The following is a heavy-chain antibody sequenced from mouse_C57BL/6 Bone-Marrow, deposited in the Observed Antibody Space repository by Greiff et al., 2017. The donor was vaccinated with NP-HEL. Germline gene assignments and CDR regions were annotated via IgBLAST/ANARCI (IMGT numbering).Heavy chain of an antibody. CDR2: SRNKANDYTT. CDR3: ARDVYGSSYWYFDV. Sequence: EVHLVVSGGGLVQSGRSLRLSCATSGFTFSDFYMVWVRQAPGKGLEWIAASRNKANDYTTEYSASVKGRFIVSRDTSQSILYLQMNALRAEDTAIYYCARDVYGSSYWYFDVWGTGTTVTVSS. CDR1: GFTFSDFY. V-gene: IGHV7-1*01. D-gene: IGHD1-1*01. J-gene: IGHJ1*03.